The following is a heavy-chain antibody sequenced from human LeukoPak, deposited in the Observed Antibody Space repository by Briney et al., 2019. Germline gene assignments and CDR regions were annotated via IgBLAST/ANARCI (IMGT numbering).Heavy chain of an antibody. D-gene: IGHD5-18*01. CDR3: ARDLDTAMWSRYYYYYYYMDV. CDR2: ISAYNGNT. CDR1: GYTFTGYY. J-gene: IGHJ6*03. V-gene: IGHV1-18*04. Sequence: ASVKVSCKASGYTFTGYYMHWVRQAPGQGLEWMGWISAYNGNTNYAQKLQGRVTMTTDTSTSTAYMELRSLRSDDTAVYYCARDLDTAMWSRYYYYYYYMDVWGKGTTVTVSS.